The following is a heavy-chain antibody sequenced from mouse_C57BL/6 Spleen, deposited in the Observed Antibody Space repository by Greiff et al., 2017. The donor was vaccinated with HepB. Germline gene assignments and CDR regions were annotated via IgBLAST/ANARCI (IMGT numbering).Heavy chain of an antibody. CDR1: GYTFTSYW. CDR2: INPSNGGT. D-gene: IGHD2-5*01. V-gene: IGHV1-53*01. Sequence: VQLQQSGTELVKPGASVKLSCKASGYTFTSYWMHWVKQRPGQGLEWIGNINPSNGGTNYNEKFKSKATLTVDKSSSTAYMQLSSLTSEDSAVYYCARSTYYSNWIYAMDYWGQGTSVTVSS. J-gene: IGHJ4*01. CDR3: ARSTYYSNWIYAMDY.